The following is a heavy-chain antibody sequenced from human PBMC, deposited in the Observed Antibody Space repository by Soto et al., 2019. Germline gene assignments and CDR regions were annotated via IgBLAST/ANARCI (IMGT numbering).Heavy chain of an antibody. D-gene: IGHD3-10*01. CDR2: ISSSGSTA. J-gene: IGHJ4*02. Sequence: GESLKISCAASGFTFSCFELHWVRQAPGKGLEWISYISSSGSTAYYASSVEGRFTISRDNANNSVYLQMDSLRAEDTALYYCTRAAWFPYLSFYWGQGALVTVSS. CDR1: GFTFSCFE. CDR3: TRAAWFPYLSFY. V-gene: IGHV3-48*03.